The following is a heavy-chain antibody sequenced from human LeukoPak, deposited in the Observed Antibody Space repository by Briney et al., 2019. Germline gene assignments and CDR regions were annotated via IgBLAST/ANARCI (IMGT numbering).Heavy chain of an antibody. CDR3: ARELARRYYGSGMDD. CDR2: IRYDGSNK. D-gene: IGHD3-10*01. V-gene: IGHV3-30*02. J-gene: IGHJ4*02. Sequence: GGSLRLSCAASGFTFSSYGMHWVRQAPGKGLEWVAFIRYDGSNKYYADSVKGRFTISRDNSKNTLYLQMNSLRAEDTAVYYCARELARRYYGSGMDDWGQGTLVTVSS. CDR1: GFTFSSYG.